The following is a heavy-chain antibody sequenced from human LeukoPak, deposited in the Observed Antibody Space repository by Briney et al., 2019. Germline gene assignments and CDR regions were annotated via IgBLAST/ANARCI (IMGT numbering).Heavy chain of an antibody. CDR2: INHSGST. CDR1: GGSFSGYY. D-gene: IGHD4-11*01. Sequence: SETLSLTCAVYGGSFSGYYWSWIRQPPGKGLEWIGEINHSGSTNYNPSLKSRVTISVDTSKNQFSLKLSSVTAADTAVYYCARGLKTTVTTDPWGLGTLVTVSS. CDR3: ARGLKTTVTTDP. J-gene: IGHJ5*02. V-gene: IGHV4-34*01.